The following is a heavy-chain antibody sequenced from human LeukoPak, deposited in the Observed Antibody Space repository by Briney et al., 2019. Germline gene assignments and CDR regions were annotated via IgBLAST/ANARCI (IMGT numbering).Heavy chain of an antibody. V-gene: IGHV3-53*01. CDR2: IYSDGST. CDR1: GFTVSNNY. D-gene: IGHD3/OR15-3a*01. J-gene: IGHJ6*03. Sequence: GGSLRLSCAVSGFTVSNNYMNWVRQAPGKGLEWVSVIYSDGSTYYADSVKGRFTISRDNSNNTLYLQMDSLRAEDTAVYYCASGTLWTGYWYYYMDVWGKGTTVTVSS. CDR3: ASGTLWTGYWYYYMDV.